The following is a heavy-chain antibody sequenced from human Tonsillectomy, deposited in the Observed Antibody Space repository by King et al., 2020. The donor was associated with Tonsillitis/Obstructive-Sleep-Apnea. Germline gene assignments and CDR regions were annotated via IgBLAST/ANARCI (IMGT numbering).Heavy chain of an antibody. V-gene: IGHV3-74*01. CDR2: IKSDGSDS. D-gene: IGHD3-10*01. CDR3: ARDEVYGSGSCGT. J-gene: IGHJ5*02. Sequence: VQLVESGGDLVQPGGSLRLSCTASGFTFRNHWMHWVRQVPGKGLEWVSRIKSDGSDSSYADSVKGRCTSSRDNAKNTLYLQMNSLRDEDTTVYYCARDEVYGSGSCGTWGQGTLVTVSS. CDR1: GFTFRNHW.